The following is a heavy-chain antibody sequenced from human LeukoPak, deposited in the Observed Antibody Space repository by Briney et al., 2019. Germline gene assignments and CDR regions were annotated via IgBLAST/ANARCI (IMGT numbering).Heavy chain of an antibody. CDR1: GYTFTSYG. Sequence: ASVKVSCKASGYTFTSYGISWVRQAPGQGLEWMGWISAYNGNTNYAQKLQGRVTMTRDTSTSTVYMELSSLRSEDTAVYYCARDKRGSVDTFDYWGQGTLVTVSS. CDR2: ISAYNGNT. CDR3: ARDKRGSVDTFDY. V-gene: IGHV1-18*01. J-gene: IGHJ4*02. D-gene: IGHD5-18*01.